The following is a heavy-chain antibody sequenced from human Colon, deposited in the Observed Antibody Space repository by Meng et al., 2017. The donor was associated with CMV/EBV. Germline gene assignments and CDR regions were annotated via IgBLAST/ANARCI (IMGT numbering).Heavy chain of an antibody. J-gene: IGHJ4*02. V-gene: IGHV3-30*18. CDR2: ISYDGSEI. CDR1: GFTCMCYG. D-gene: IGHD5-12*01. CDR3: AKDIWYSGYGYFDY. Sequence: GFTCMCYGMQWVRQSPRKGLEWVAVISYDGSEIYYADSVKGRFTISRDNSKNTLYLHMTSLRAEDTAVYYCAKDIWYSGYGYFDYWGQGTLVTVSS.